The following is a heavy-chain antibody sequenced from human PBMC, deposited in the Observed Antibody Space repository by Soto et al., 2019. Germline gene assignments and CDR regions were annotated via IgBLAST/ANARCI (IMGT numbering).Heavy chain of an antibody. J-gene: IGHJ3*02. CDR3: APHVSCSGGSCQYDAFAI. Sequence: EVQVLESGGGLVQPGGSLRLSCEGSGFTVSSHAMTWIRQAPGKRPEWVSTVTADGGTYYADSVKGRFAMSRDTSENTLYLQMSSLGAEDTAAYYCAPHVSCSGGSCQYDAFAIRGQGTMVTVSS. D-gene: IGHD2-15*01. CDR1: GFTVSSHA. CDR2: VTADGGT. V-gene: IGHV3-23*01.